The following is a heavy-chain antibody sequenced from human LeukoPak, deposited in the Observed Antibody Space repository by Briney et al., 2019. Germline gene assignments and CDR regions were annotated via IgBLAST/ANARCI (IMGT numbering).Heavy chain of an antibody. CDR3: AREVLDATNGMDV. D-gene: IGHD2-8*01. Sequence: PGGSLRLSCAASGFTFRSYSMNWVRQAPGKGLEWVSSISSSISYTFHADSVKGRFTISRDNAKNSLYLQMNSLRVEDTAVYYCAREVLDATNGMDVWGRGTTVTVSS. CDR2: ISSSISYT. V-gene: IGHV3-21*01. CDR1: GFTFRSYS. J-gene: IGHJ6*02.